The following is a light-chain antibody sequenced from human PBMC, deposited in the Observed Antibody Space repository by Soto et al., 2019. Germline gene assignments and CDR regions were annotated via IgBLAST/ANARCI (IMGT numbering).Light chain of an antibody. J-gene: IGKJ4*01. CDR1: QNIANY. CDR3: QQYEELPLT. CDR2: DAS. V-gene: IGKV1-33*01. Sequence: DVQLTQSPSTLSASVGDRVAITCQASQNIANYLNWFQRRPGKAPQLLISDASHLEPGVPSRFSGQSSGTDFTLIINSLQPEDFATYYCQQYEELPLTFGGGTRV.